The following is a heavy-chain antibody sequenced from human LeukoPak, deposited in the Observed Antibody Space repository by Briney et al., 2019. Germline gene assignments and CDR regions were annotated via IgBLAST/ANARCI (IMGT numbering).Heavy chain of an antibody. CDR1: GFTFSSYA. CDR2: ISGSGGST. J-gene: IGHJ4*02. V-gene: IGHV3-23*01. Sequence: GGSLRLSCAASGFTFSSYAMSWVRQAPGKGLEWVSAISGSGGSTYYADSVKGRFTISRDNSKNTLYLQMNGLRAEDTAVYYCAKGVDSGYDLGEFDYWGQGTLVTVSS. D-gene: IGHD5-12*01. CDR3: AKGVDSGYDLGEFDY.